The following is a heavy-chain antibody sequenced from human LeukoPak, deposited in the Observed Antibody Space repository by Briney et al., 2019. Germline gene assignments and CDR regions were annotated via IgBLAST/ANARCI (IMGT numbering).Heavy chain of an antibody. Sequence: GGSLRLSCAASGGPFSSLAMSWVRQAPGKGLEWVSGLTGSGSRTYYADSAKGRFTISRDNSKNTLFLQMHSLRAEDTAMYYCAMTLAGVLDSFDSWGQGTLVTVSS. D-gene: IGHD1-1*01. J-gene: IGHJ4*02. CDR1: GGPFSSLA. V-gene: IGHV3-23*01. CDR3: AMTLAGVLDSFDS. CDR2: LTGSGSRT.